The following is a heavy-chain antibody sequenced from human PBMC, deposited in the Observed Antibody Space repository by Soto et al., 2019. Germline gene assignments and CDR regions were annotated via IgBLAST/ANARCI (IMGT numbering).Heavy chain of an antibody. D-gene: IGHD3-10*01. CDR3: ARGRASGSYYLLDY. V-gene: IGHV1-8*01. CDR1: GDTFTTYD. Sequence: ASVKVSCKASGDTFTTYDINWVRQATGHGLEWMGWINPNSGNIGYAQRFQGRVTMTRDTAIRTAYMEVSSLRSDDTAVYYCARGRASGSYYLLDYWGKGTLVTVSS. J-gene: IGHJ4*02. CDR2: INPNSGNI.